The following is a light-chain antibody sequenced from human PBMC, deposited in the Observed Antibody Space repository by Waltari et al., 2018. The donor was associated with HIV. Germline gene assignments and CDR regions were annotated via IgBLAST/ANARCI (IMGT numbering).Light chain of an antibody. CDR3: QQVYNYPRT. CDR2: AAS. J-gene: IGKJ1*01. V-gene: IGKV1-9*01. Sequence: DIQLTQSPSFLSASVGDRVTISCRASQGVSRNLAWYQEKAGKAPKLLIYAASTLQSGVPSRFSGSGSGTEFTLTISSLQPEDFATYYCQQVYNYPRTFGQGTKVEI. CDR1: QGVSRN.